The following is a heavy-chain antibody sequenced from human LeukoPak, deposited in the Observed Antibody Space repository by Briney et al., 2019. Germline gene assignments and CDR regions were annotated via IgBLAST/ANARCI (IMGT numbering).Heavy chain of an antibody. Sequence: PGGSLRLSCAASGFTFSSYSMNWVRQAPGKGLEWVSSISSSSSYIYYADSVKGRFTISRDNAKNSLYLQMNSLRAEDTAAYYCARGREYGSGITRGVYYYMDVWGKGTTVTVSS. D-gene: IGHD3-10*01. V-gene: IGHV3-21*01. CDR3: ARGREYGSGITRGVYYYMDV. CDR1: GFTFSSYS. CDR2: ISSSSSYI. J-gene: IGHJ6*03.